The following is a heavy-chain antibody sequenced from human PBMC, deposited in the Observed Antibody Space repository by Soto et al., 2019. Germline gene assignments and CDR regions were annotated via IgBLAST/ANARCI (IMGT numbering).Heavy chain of an antibody. CDR2: ISGSGSRT. V-gene: IGHV3-23*01. CDR3: ARWDGELDH. CDR1: GFSFTSYA. J-gene: IGHJ4*02. D-gene: IGHD1-26*01. Sequence: EVQLLESGGGLVQPGGGSLTLSCAASGFSFTSYAMTWVRQSPGKGLEWVSGISGSGSRTYYADSVKGRITISRDNSKNTLYLRMYSLRGEDTAVYYCARWDGELDHWGQGSLVTVSS.